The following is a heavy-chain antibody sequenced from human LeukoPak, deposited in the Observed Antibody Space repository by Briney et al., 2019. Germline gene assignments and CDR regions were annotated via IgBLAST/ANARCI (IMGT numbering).Heavy chain of an antibody. CDR3: ARVDSSGYYYYYYYMDV. Sequence: SETLSLTCTVSGGSISSSSYYWGWIRQPPGKGLEWIGSIYYSGSTYYNPSLKSRVTISVDTSKNQFSLKLSSVTAADTAVYYCARVDSSGYYYYYYYMDVWGKGTTVTVSS. J-gene: IGHJ6*03. D-gene: IGHD3-22*01. CDR1: GGSISSSSYY. CDR2: IYYSGST. V-gene: IGHV4-39*07.